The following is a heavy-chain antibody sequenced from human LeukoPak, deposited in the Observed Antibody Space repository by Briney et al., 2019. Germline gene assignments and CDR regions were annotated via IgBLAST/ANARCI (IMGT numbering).Heavy chain of an antibody. Sequence: PGGSLRLSCAASGFTFSSYEMNWVRQAPGKGLEWVSYISSSGSTIYYADSVQGRFTISRDNAKNSLYLQMNSLRAEDTAVYYCARQSIVVVPAEIDYWGQGTLVTVSS. CDR1: GFTFSSYE. CDR3: ARQSIVVVPAEIDY. J-gene: IGHJ4*02. V-gene: IGHV3-48*03. D-gene: IGHD2-2*01. CDR2: ISSSGSTI.